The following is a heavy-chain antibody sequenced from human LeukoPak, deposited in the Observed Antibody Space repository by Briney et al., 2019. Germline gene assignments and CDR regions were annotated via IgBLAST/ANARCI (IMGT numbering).Heavy chain of an antibody. CDR2: IYYSGST. Sequence: SETLSLTCPVSGGSISSSSYYWGWIRQPPGKGLEWIGSIYYSGSTYYNPSLKCRVTISVDTYKNLFSLKLNSATAYDTAVYYCESACYGDYYFDYWGQGTLVTVSS. CDR3: ESACYGDYYFDY. J-gene: IGHJ4*02. V-gene: IGHV4-39*01. D-gene: IGHD4-17*01. CDR1: GGSISSSSYY.